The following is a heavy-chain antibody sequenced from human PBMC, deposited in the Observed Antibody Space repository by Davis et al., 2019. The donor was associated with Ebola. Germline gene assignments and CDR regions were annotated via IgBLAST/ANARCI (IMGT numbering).Heavy chain of an antibody. V-gene: IGHV1-69*13. Sequence: AASVKVSCKASGGTFSSYAISWVRQAPGQGLEWMGGIIPIFGTANYAQKFQGRVTITADESTSTAYMELSNLRSEDTAVYYCARGPDCSGGSCYKDDAFDIWGQGTMVTVSS. CDR1: GGTFSSYA. D-gene: IGHD2-15*01. CDR2: IIPIFGTA. J-gene: IGHJ3*02. CDR3: ARGPDCSGGSCYKDDAFDI.